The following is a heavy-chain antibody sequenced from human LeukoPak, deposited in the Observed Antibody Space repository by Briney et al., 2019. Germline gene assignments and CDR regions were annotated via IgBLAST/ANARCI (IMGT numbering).Heavy chain of an antibody. CDR3: ARGLLLWFGELD. CDR1: GGSISSSSYY. J-gene: IGHJ4*02. D-gene: IGHD3-10*01. Sequence: PSETLSLTCTVSGGSISSSSYYWGWIRQPLGKGLEWIGSIYYSGSTYYNPSLKSRVTISVDTSKNQFSLKLSSVTAADTAVYYCARGLLLWFGELDWGQGTLVTVSS. CDR2: IYYSGST. V-gene: IGHV4-39*07.